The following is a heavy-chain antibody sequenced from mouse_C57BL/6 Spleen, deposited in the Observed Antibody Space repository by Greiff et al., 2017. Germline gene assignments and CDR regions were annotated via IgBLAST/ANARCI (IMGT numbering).Heavy chain of an antibody. Sequence: EVQGVESGGDLVKPGGSLKLSCAASGFTFSSYGMSWVRQTPDKRLEWVATISSGGSYTYYPDSVKGRFTISRDNAKNTLYLQMSSLKSEDTAMYYCARHTTRSTGGGTGTTVTASS. V-gene: IGHV5-6*01. CDR2: ISSGGSYT. CDR3: ARHTTRSTG. CDR1: GFTFSSYG. J-gene: IGHJ1*03. D-gene: IGHD1-1*01.